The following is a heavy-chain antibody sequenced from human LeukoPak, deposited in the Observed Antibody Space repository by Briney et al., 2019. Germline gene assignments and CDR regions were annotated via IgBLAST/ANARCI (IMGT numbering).Heavy chain of an antibody. D-gene: IGHD1-26*01. CDR2: ISINTNT. V-gene: IGHV3-53*01. Sequence: PGGSLRLSCAASGIAVSGNYMSWVRQTPGKGLEWVSFISINTNTFYADSVRGRFTISRDTSKNTLLLQMNSLRDEDSAIYYCAIAQTWDGLFESWGQGTLATVSS. CDR1: GIAVSGNY. J-gene: IGHJ4*02. CDR3: AIAQTWDGLFES.